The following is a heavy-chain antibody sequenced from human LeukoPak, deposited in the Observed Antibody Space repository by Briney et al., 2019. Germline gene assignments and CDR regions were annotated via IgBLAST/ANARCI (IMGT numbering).Heavy chain of an antibody. J-gene: IGHJ3*02. CDR1: GFTFSSYS. CDR3: ARARATVTRISSFDI. CDR2: ISSSSSTI. D-gene: IGHD4-17*01. V-gene: IGHV3-48*01. Sequence: GGSLRLPCAASGFTFSSYSMSWVRQAPGKGLEWVSYISSSSSTIYYADSVKGRSTISRDNAKNSLYLQMNSLRAEDTAVYYCARARATVTRISSFDIWGQGTMVTVSS.